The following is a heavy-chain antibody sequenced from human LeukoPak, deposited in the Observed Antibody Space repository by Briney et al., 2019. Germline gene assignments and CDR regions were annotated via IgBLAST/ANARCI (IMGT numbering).Heavy chain of an antibody. CDR2: ISSSSSYI. J-gene: IGHJ6*02. Sequence: GGSLRLSCAASRFTFNSYAMSWVRQAPGKGLEWVSSISSSSSYIYYADSVKGRFTISRGNAKNSLYLQMNSLRAEDTAVYYCASQVIDYYYGMDVWGQGTTVTVSS. CDR3: ASQVIDYYYGMDV. CDR1: RFTFNSYA. V-gene: IGHV3-21*01. D-gene: IGHD2/OR15-2a*01.